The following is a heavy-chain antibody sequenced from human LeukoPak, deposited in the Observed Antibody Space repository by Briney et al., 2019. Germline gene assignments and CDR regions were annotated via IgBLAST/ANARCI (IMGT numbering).Heavy chain of an antibody. J-gene: IGHJ5*02. V-gene: IGHV4-39*07. CDR1: GGSISSSSYY. Sequence: SETLSLTCTVSGGSISSSSYYWGWIRQPPGKGLEWIGSIYYSGSTYYNPSLKSRVTISLDTSKNQFSLRLSSVTAADTAVYYCARTIVGATAVVNWFDPWGQGTLVTVSS. D-gene: IGHD1-26*01. CDR2: IYYSGST. CDR3: ARTIVGATAVVNWFDP.